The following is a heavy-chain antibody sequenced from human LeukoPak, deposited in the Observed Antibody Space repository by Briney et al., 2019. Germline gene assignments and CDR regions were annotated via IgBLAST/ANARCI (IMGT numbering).Heavy chain of an antibody. J-gene: IGHJ6*03. V-gene: IGHV4-34*01. D-gene: IGHD2-15*01. CDR3: ARSVEGYCSGGSCYSYYYYMDV. CDR1: GGSFSAYY. Sequence: SETLSLTCAVYGGSFSAYYWSWIRQPPGKGLEWIGDINHSGSTNYNPSLKSRVTISIDTSKNQFSLKLSSVTAADTAVYYCARSVEGYCSGGSCYSYYYYMDVWGKGTTVTVSS. CDR2: INHSGST.